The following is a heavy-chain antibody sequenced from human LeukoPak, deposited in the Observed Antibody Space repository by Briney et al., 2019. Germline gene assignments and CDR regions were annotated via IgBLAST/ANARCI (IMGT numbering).Heavy chain of an antibody. CDR2: ISSHGGST. Sequence: GGSLRLSCLVSGFTFSSYTMHWVRQAPGEGLEYISAISSHGGSTYYADSVKGRFTISRDNSTNTLYLRMSSLRVEDTAVYYCVKDRWADYYGSGTYFDSWGQGTLVTVSS. J-gene: IGHJ4*02. D-gene: IGHD3-10*01. CDR3: VKDRWADYYGSGTYFDS. V-gene: IGHV3-64D*06. CDR1: GFTFSSYT.